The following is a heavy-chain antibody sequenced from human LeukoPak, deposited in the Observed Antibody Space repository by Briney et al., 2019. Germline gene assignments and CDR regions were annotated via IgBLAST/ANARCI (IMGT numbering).Heavy chain of an antibody. Sequence: GASVKVSCKASRYTSTSYDINWGRQASGPGLEWMGWMNPNSGNTGYAQKFQGRVTSTRNTSISTAYMELSSLRSEDTAVYYCARGLKAPRVNTIFGVVITQNYYYMDVWGKGTTVTVSS. D-gene: IGHD3-3*01. CDR3: ARGLKAPRVNTIFGVVITQNYYYMDV. CDR2: MNPNSGNT. CDR1: RYTSTSYD. V-gene: IGHV1-8*03. J-gene: IGHJ6*03.